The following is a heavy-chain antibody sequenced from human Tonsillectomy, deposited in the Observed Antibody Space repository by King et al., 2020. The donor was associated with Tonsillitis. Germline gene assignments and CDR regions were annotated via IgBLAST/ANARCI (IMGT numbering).Heavy chain of an antibody. V-gene: IGHV4-59*01. Sequence: VQLQESGPGLVKASETLSLTCSVSGGSMSYYYWSWIRQPPGKGLEWIGYIYYSGNTNYNPSLKSRVTISIDTSKNQFSLNLSSVTAADTAIYYCARGPRWDARRWFGSWGQGTLVTVSS. D-gene: IGHD1-26*01. J-gene: IGHJ5*01. CDR3: ARGPRWDARRWFGS. CDR2: IYYSGNT. CDR1: GGSMSYYY.